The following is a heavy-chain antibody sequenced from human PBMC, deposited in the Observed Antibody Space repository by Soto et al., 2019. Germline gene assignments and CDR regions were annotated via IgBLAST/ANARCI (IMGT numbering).Heavy chain of an antibody. CDR1: GGTFSSYA. D-gene: IGHD4-17*01. Sequence: EASVKVSCKASGGTFSSYAISWVRQAPGQGLEWMGGIIPIFGTANYAQKFQGRVTITADESTSTAYMELSSLRSEDTAVYYCARGVYGDYFGYWGQGTLVTVSS. CDR3: ARGVYGDYFGY. J-gene: IGHJ4*02. CDR2: IIPIFGTA. V-gene: IGHV1-69*13.